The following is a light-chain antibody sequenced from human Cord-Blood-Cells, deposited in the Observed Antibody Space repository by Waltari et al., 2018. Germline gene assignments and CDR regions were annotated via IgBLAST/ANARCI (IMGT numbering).Light chain of an antibody. J-gene: IGLJ3*02. CDR3: SSYTSSSTWV. CDR1: SSDVGSYTR. V-gene: IGLV2-18*02. Sequence: QSALTPPPSVSGSPGPSVTISCTGTSSDVGSYTRVSWYQQPPGTAPKLMIYEVSKRPSGVPDRFSGSKSGNTASLTISGLQAEDEADYYCSSYTSSSTWVFGGGTKLTVL. CDR2: EVS.